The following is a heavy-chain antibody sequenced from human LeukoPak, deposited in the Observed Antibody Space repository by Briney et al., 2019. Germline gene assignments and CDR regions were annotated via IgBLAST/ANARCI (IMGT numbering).Heavy chain of an antibody. D-gene: IGHD1-14*01. V-gene: IGHV4-59*01. CDR3: AREVYMGYFGY. CDR1: GGSISSYY. CDR2: IYYSGST. Sequence: SETLSLTCTVSGGSISSYYWSWIRQPPGKGLEWIGYIYYSGSTNYNPSLKSRVTISVDTSKNQFSLKLSSVTAADTAVYYCAREVYMGYFGYWGQGTLVTVSS. J-gene: IGHJ4*02.